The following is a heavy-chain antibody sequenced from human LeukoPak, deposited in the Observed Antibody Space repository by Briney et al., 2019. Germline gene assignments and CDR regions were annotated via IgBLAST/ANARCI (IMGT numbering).Heavy chain of an antibody. Sequence: PSETLSLTCTVSGGSISSYYWGWIRQPPGKGLEWIGYIYYSGSTNYSPSLKSRVTISVDTSKNQFSLKLSSVTAADTAVYYCARADYYGNWFDPWGQGTLVTVSS. D-gene: IGHD3-10*01. CDR2: IYYSGST. CDR3: ARADYYGNWFDP. J-gene: IGHJ5*02. CDR1: GGSISSYY. V-gene: IGHV4-59*12.